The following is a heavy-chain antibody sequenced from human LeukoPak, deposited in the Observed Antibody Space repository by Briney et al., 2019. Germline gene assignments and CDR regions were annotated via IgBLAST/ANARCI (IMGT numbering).Heavy chain of an antibody. CDR1: GFTFSSYA. Sequence: GGSLRLSCAASGFTFSSYAMSWVRQAPGKGLEWVSAISGSGGSTYYADSVKGRFTISRDNSKNTLYLQMNSLRAEDTAVYYCARDLPYSSSWYGAERGHTTFDYWGQGTLVTVSS. CDR2: ISGSGGST. D-gene: IGHD6-13*01. V-gene: IGHV3-23*01. CDR3: ARDLPYSSSWYGAERGHTTFDY. J-gene: IGHJ4*02.